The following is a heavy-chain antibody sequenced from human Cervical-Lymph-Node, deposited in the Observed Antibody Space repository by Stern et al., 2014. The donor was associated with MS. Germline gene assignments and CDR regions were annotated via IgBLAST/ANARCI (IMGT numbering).Heavy chain of an antibody. Sequence: EVQLVESGGALVQPGGSLRLSCAASGFTFSLYSMHWVRQAPGKGLEWVSYITNGDSTTDYADSVKGRFTISRDNVKNSLYLQMNSLRAEDTAVYYCVGGYNYDYWGQGTLVTVSS. D-gene: IGHD5-18*01. V-gene: IGHV3-48*01. CDR2: ITNGDSTT. CDR3: VGGYNYDY. CDR1: GFTFSLYS. J-gene: IGHJ4*02.